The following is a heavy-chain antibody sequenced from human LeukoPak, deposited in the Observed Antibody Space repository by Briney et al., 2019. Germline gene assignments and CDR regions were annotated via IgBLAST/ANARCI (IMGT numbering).Heavy chain of an antibody. Sequence: PGGSLRLSCAASGFTFNNYAMSWVRQAPGKGLEWVSAISGSDAGTYYADSVKGRFTISRDNSKNILFLQMSSLRVEDTAIYYCAKDSRLLRGVVTTAFDSWGQGTLVTVSS. J-gene: IGHJ4*02. CDR2: ISGSDAGT. D-gene: IGHD3-3*01. CDR3: AKDSRLLRGVVTTAFDS. CDR1: GFTFNNYA. V-gene: IGHV3-23*01.